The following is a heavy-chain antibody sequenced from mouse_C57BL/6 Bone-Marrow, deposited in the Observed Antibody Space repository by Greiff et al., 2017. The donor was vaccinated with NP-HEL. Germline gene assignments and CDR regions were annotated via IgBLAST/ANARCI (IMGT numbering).Heavy chain of an antibody. D-gene: IGHD2-12*01. V-gene: IGHV1-7*01. CDR3: ARRYYLWVFDC. CDR2: INPSSGYT. Sequence: VQLQQSGAELAKPGASVKLSCKASGYTFTSYWMHWVKQRPGQGLEWIGYINPSSGYTKYNQKFKDKATLTADKSSSTTYMQLSSLTYEDSAVYYCARRYYLWVFDCWGQGTTLTVSS. J-gene: IGHJ2*01. CDR1: GYTFTSYW.